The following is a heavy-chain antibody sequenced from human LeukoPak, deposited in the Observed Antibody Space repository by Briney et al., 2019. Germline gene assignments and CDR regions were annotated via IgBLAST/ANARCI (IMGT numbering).Heavy chain of an antibody. CDR3: ASRRDGPFDY. V-gene: IGHV6-1*01. CDR1: GDSVSSNSAA. D-gene: IGHD5-24*01. Sequence: SQTLSLTCAISGDSVSSNSAAWNWIRQSPSRGLEWLGRTYYRSKWYNDYTVSVKSRITINPDTSKNQFSLKLSSVTAADTAVYYCASRRDGPFDYWGQGTLVTVSS. CDR2: TYYRSKWYN. J-gene: IGHJ4*02.